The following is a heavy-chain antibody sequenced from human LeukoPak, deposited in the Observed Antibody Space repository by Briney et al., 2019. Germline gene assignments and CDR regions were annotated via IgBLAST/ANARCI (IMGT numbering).Heavy chain of an antibody. CDR3: AKSYDSSGTIDY. V-gene: IGHV3-9*03. CDR1: GFTFDDYA. CDR2: INWNRGNI. D-gene: IGHD3-22*01. J-gene: IGHJ4*02. Sequence: GRSLRLSCAASGFTFDDYAMHWVRQAPGKGLEWVSGINWNRGNIGYADSVKGRFTISRDNAKNSLYLQMNSLRAEDMALYYCAKSYDSSGTIDYWGQGTLVTVSS.